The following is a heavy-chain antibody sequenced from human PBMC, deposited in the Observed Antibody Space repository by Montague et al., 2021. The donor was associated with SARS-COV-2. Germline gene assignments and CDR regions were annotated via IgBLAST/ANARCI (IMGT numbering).Heavy chain of an antibody. D-gene: IGHD3-10*01. CDR1: GGSLSGSYY. V-gene: IGHV4-34*01. Sequence: SETLSLTCAVYGGSLSGSYYWTWVRQPPGTRGAWIGEINHKGSTNQNPSLKSRVTTSVDTTNNQSSLTLTSVTAADTAVYYCARGVFVSTWFGYYYGMYVSEPVSLVTVSS. J-gene: IGHJ6*01. CDR3: ARGVFVSTWFGYYYGMYV. CDR2: INHKGST.